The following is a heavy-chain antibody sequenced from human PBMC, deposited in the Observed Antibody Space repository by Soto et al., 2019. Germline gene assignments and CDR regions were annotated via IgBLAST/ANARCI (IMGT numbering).Heavy chain of an antibody. J-gene: IGHJ6*02. CDR1: GGSISSYY. D-gene: IGHD4-4*01. V-gene: IGHV4-59*06. Sequence: SETLSLTCTISGGSISSYYWSWIRQHPGKGLEWIGYIYYSGSTYYNPSLKSRVTISVDTSIRTVFLELNSLTSDDTGVYFCARDFRTYSHGVDVWGQGTAVTVSS. CDR3: ARDFRTYSHGVDV. CDR2: IYYSGST.